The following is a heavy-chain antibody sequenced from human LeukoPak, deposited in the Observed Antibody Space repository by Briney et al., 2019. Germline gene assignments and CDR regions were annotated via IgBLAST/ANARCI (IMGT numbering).Heavy chain of an antibody. V-gene: IGHV3-15*01. CDR2: IKSKTDGGTT. CDR1: GFTFSNAW. CDR3: TTLIQYYYDSSGYYDGNY. J-gene: IGHJ4*02. D-gene: IGHD3-22*01. Sequence: GGSLRLSCAASGFTFSNAWMSCVRQAPGKGLEWVGRIKSKTDGGTTDYAAPVKGRFTISKDDLKNTLYLQMNRLKTEDTAVYYGTTLIQYYYDSSGYYDGNYWGQGTLVTVSS.